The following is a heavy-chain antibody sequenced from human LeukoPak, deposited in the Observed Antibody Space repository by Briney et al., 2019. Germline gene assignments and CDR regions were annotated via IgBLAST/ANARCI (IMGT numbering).Heavy chain of an antibody. Sequence: SETLSLTCTVSGGSISSSSYYWGWIRQPPGKGLEWIGTTHYSGSTSYNPSLKSRVTISIDTSKNQFSLKLSSVTAADTAVYYCARRAVAGMDVWGKGTTVTVSS. CDR2: THYSGST. D-gene: IGHD6-19*01. CDR1: GGSISSSSYY. V-gene: IGHV4-39*01. CDR3: ARRAVAGMDV. J-gene: IGHJ6*04.